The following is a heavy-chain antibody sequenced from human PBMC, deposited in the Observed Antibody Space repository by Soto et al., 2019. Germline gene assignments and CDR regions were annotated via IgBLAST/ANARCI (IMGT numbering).Heavy chain of an antibody. Sequence: GGSLRLSCAASGFTFSSYAMSWVRQAPGEGLEWVSVISGNGGSTYYADSVKGRFTISRDNSKNTLYLQMNSLRAEDTAVYYCAKGVPGIAVAGTGYFQHWGQGTLVTVSS. J-gene: IGHJ1*01. CDR2: ISGNGGST. CDR1: GFTFSSYA. V-gene: IGHV3-23*01. D-gene: IGHD6-19*01. CDR3: AKGVPGIAVAGTGYFQH.